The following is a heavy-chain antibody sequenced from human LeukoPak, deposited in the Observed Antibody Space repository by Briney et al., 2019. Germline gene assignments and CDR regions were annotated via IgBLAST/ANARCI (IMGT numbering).Heavy chain of an antibody. CDR3: ARDPDCDSTSCYIGPYNWFDP. Sequence: PGGSLRLSCAASGFTVSSNYMSWVRQAPGKGLVWVSRINTDGTNTGYADSVKGRFTISRDNAKNTLYLQMNSLGAEDTAVYYCARDPDCDSTSCYIGPYNWFDPWGQGTLVTVSS. V-gene: IGHV3-74*01. D-gene: IGHD2-2*02. J-gene: IGHJ5*02. CDR2: INTDGTNT. CDR1: GFTVSSNY.